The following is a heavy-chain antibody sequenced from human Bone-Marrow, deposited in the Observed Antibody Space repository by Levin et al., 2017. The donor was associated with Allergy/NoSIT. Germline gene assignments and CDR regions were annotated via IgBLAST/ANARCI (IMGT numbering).Heavy chain of an antibody. D-gene: IGHD4-17*01. CDR2: IHYNGRT. J-gene: IGHJ4*02. V-gene: IGHV4-59*01. CDR3: ATEGVYGDFED. Sequence: SETLSLTCNVSGGSINFNFWNWIRQTPGKGLEWIGDIHYNGRTNYNPSLKSRVTLSLDASKNHLSLKLSAVTAADTGMYYCATEGVYGDFEDCGQGTLVPVSS. CDR1: GGSINFNF.